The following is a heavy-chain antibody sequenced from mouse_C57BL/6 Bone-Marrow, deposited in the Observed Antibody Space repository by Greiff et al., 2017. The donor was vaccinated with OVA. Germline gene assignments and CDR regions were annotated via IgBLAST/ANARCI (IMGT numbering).Heavy chain of an antibody. J-gene: IGHJ4*01. D-gene: IGHD1-1*01. CDR3: ARPFTTNYYAMDY. Sequence: DVMLVESGGGLVKPGGSLKLSCAASGFTFSDYGMHWVRQAPEKGLEWVAYISSGSSTIYYADTVKGRFTITRDNAKNTLFLQMTSLRSEDTAMYYCARPFTTNYYAMDYGGQGTSVTVSS. CDR2: ISSGSSTI. V-gene: IGHV5-17*01. CDR1: GFTFSDYG.